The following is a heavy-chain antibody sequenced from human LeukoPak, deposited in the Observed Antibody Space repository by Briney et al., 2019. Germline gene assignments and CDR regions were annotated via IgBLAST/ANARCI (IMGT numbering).Heavy chain of an antibody. CDR2: ISGSGSSL. CDR1: GFTFSAYE. CDR3: VRDGRGYCGSTSCRPFDS. D-gene: IGHD2-2*01. J-gene: IGHJ4*02. V-gene: IGHV3-48*03. Sequence: GGTLRLSCAASGFTFSAYEMNWVRQAPGKGLEPVSYISGSGSSLSYADSVRGRFTISRDNAKNSLFLQMNSLRVEDTAIYYCVRDGRGYCGSTSCRPFDSWGRGTLVTVSS.